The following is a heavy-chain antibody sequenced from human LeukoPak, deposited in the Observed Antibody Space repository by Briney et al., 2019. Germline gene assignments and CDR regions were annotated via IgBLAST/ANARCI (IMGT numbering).Heavy chain of an antibody. Sequence: SETLSLTCAVYGGSFSGYYWSWIREPPGKGLEWIGEINHSGSTNYNPSLKSRVTISVDTSKNQFSLKLSSVTAADTAVYYCARVGGASRWDGLDYWGQGTLVTVSS. CDR3: ARVGGASRWDGLDY. D-gene: IGHD3-16*01. CDR2: INHSGST. V-gene: IGHV4-34*01. J-gene: IGHJ4*02. CDR1: GGSFSGYY.